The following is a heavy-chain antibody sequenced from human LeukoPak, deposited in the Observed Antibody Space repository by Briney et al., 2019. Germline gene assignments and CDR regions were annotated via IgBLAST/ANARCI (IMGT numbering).Heavy chain of an antibody. CDR3: VRGAGPGTPFD. D-gene: IGHD1-1*01. V-gene: IGHV3-33*01. J-gene: IGHJ1*01. CDR1: GFTFGSYG. Sequence: GGSLRLSCSASGFTFGSYGMHWVRQAPGKGLEWVALIWYHGNDVDYADSVKGRFTISRDNSKNTLFLQMNSLRVEDSAIYSCVRGAGPGTPFDWGQGILVTVSS. CDR2: IWYHGNDV.